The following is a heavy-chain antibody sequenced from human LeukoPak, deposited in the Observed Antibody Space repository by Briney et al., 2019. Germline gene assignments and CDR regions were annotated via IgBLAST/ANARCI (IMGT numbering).Heavy chain of an antibody. D-gene: IGHD3-22*01. CDR1: GYTFTSYG. CDR2: ISAYNGNT. Sequence: ASVKVSCKASGYTFTSYGISWVRQAPGHGLEWMGWISAYNGNTNYAQKLQGRVTMTTDTSTSTAYMELRSLRSDDTAVYYCAGSLGGYYDSSGYFDIWGQGTMVTVSS. J-gene: IGHJ3*02. CDR3: AGSLGGYYDSSGYFDI. V-gene: IGHV1-18*01.